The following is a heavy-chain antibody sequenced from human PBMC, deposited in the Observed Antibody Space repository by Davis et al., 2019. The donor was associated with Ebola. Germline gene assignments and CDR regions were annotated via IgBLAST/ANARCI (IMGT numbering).Heavy chain of an antibody. Sequence: GESLKISCAASGFTFSDYYMSWIRQAPGKGLEWVSYISSSGSTIYYADSVKGRFTISRDNAKNSLYLQVNSLRDEDTAVYYCARGSENWNYVDYWGQGTLVTVSS. V-gene: IGHV3-11*04. CDR3: ARGSENWNYVDY. D-gene: IGHD1-1*01. CDR2: ISSSGSTI. CDR1: GFTFSDYY. J-gene: IGHJ4*02.